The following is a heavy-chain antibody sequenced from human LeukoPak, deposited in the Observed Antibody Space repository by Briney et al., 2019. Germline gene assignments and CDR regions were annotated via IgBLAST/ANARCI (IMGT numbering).Heavy chain of an antibody. D-gene: IGHD2-15*01. V-gene: IGHV1-45*02. J-gene: IGHJ4*02. CDR3: ASQYCSGGSCYSGYDY. CDR2: ITPFNGNT. CDR1: GYTFTGYY. Sequence: GASVKVSCKASGYTFTGYYMHWVRQAPGQALEWMGWITPFNGNTNYAQKFQDRVTITRDRSMSTAYMELSSLRSEDTAMYYCASQYCSGGSCYSGYDYWGQGTLVTVSS.